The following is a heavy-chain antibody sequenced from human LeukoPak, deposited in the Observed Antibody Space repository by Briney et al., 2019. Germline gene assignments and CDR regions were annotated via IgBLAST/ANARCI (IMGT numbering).Heavy chain of an antibody. Sequence: SGRSLRLSCAASGFTFSSYAMHWVRQAPDKGLEWVAVISDDGNNKYYADSVKGRFTISRDNSKNTLYLQMNSLRAEDTAVYYCARGRLPDHDFWSGYYRVLDYWGQGTLVTVSS. D-gene: IGHD3-3*01. CDR2: ISDDGNNK. CDR3: ARGRLPDHDFWSGYYRVLDY. J-gene: IGHJ4*02. V-gene: IGHV3-30-3*01. CDR1: GFTFSSYA.